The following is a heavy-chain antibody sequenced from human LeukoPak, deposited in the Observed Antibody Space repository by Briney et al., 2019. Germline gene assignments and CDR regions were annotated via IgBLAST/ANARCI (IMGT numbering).Heavy chain of an antibody. CDR2: ISPISGTT. V-gene: IGHV1-69*05. CDR1: GGTFNSYT. Sequence: VASMKVSCKASGGTFNSYTITWVRQAPGQGLEWMGGISPISGTTNYAQKFQGRVTITTDESTSTAYMELSSLRSEDTAAYYCATPPTGTTTTGEYYFDYWGQGTLVTVSS. D-gene: IGHD1-1*01. J-gene: IGHJ4*02. CDR3: ATPPTGTTTTGEYYFDY.